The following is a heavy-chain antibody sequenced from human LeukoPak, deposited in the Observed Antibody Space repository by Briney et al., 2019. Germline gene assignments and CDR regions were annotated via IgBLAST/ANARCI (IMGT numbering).Heavy chain of an antibody. CDR1: GHTLTELF. J-gene: IGHJ4*02. D-gene: IGHD5-18*01. CDR3: ARDLPLRGYSYGYIDY. Sequence: GASVKVSCKVSGHTLTELFIHWVRQAPGKGLEWMGGFDPEDGETIYAQKFQGRVTMTEDTSTDTAYMELSSLRSEDTAVYYCARDLPLRGYSYGYIDYWGQGTLVTVSS. V-gene: IGHV1-24*01. CDR2: FDPEDGET.